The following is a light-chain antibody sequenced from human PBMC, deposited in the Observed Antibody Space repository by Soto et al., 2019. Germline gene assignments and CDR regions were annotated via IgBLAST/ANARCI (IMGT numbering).Light chain of an antibody. CDR1: SSDVGGYNY. V-gene: IGLV2-14*01. CDR3: SSYTSSSTLEGV. CDR2: DVS. Sequence: QSALTQPASVSGSPGQSITISCTGTSSDVGGYNYVSWYQQHPGKAPKLMIYDVSNRPSGVSNRFSGSKSGNTASLTISGLQAEDEDDYFCSSYTSSSTLEGVFGGGTKRTGL. J-gene: IGLJ2*01.